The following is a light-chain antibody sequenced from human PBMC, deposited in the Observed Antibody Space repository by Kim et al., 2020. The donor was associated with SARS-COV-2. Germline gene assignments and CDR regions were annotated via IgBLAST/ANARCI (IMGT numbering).Light chain of an antibody. V-gene: IGLV3-1*01. CDR1: KLGDKY. Sequence: SYELTQPPSVSVSPGQTASITCSGDKLGDKYACWYQQKPGQSPVLVIYQDSKRPSGIPARFSGSNSGNTATLTISGTQAMDEADYYCQAWDSSTIQVVFGGGTQLTVL. J-gene: IGLJ2*01. CDR2: QDS. CDR3: QAWDSSTIQVV.